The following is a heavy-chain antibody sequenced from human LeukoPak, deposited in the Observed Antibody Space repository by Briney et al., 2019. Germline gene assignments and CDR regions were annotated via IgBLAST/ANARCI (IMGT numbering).Heavy chain of an antibody. D-gene: IGHD3-22*01. V-gene: IGHV4-4*07. Sequence: SETLSLTCTVSGGSISSYYWSWIRQPAGKGLEWIGRIYTSGSTNYNPSLKSRVTISVDTSKNQFSLRLSSVTAADTAVYYCATPYYYDNSVYAFDIWGQGTMVTVSS. CDR3: ATPYYYDNSVYAFDI. CDR2: IYTSGST. J-gene: IGHJ3*02. CDR1: GGSISSYY.